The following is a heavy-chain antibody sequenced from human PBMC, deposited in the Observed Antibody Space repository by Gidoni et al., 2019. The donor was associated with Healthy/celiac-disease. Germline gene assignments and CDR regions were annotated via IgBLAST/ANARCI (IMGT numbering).Heavy chain of an antibody. Sequence: ASGFTFSSYAMGWVRQAPGKGLEWVSAISGSGGSTYYADSVKGRFTISRDNSKNTLYLQMNSLRAEDTAVYYCAKGEGRDGYRGRCFDYWGQGTLVTVSS. CDR1: GFTFSSYA. J-gene: IGHJ4*02. CDR2: ISGSGGST. D-gene: IGHD5-12*01. V-gene: IGHV3-23*01. CDR3: AKGEGRDGYRGRCFDY.